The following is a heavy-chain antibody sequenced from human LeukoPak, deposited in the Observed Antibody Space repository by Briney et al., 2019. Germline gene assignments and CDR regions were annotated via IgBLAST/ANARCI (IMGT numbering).Heavy chain of an antibody. V-gene: IGHV5-51*01. CDR3: ARHGRGYCSSTSCHVNNWFDP. J-gene: IGHJ5*02. CDR1: GYSFTSYW. Sequence: GESLKISLKGSGYSFTSYWIGGVRQMPGKGLEWMGIIYPGDSDTRYSPSFQGQVTISADKSISTAYLQWSRLKASDTAMYYCARHGRGYCSSTSCHVNNWFDPWGQGTLVTVSS. D-gene: IGHD2-2*01. CDR2: IYPGDSDT.